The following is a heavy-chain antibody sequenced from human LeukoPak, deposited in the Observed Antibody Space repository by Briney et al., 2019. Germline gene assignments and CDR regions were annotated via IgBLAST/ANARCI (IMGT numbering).Heavy chain of an antibody. CDR2: INPNSGGT. J-gene: IGHJ4*02. CDR3: AAGYSSGPDY. V-gene: IGHV1-2*02. Sequence: ASVKVSCKVSGYTLTELSMHWVRQAPGQGLEWMGWINPNSGGTNYAQKFQGRVTMTRDTSISTAYMELSRLRSDDTAVYYCAAGYSSGPDYWGQGTLVTVSS. D-gene: IGHD6-19*01. CDR1: GYTLTELS.